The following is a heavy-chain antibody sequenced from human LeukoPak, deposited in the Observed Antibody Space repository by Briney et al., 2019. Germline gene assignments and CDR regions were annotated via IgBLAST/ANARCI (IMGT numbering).Heavy chain of an antibody. J-gene: IGHJ4*02. D-gene: IGHD5-18*01. V-gene: IGHV4-39*07. CDR3: ARGLQLWPHY. Sequence: SETLSLTCTVSGGSISSSSYYWGWIRQPPGKGLEWIGSIYYSGSTYYNPSLKSRVTISVDTSKNQFSLKLSSVTAADTAVYYCARGLQLWPHYWGQGTLVTVSS. CDR1: GGSISSSSYY. CDR2: IYYSGST.